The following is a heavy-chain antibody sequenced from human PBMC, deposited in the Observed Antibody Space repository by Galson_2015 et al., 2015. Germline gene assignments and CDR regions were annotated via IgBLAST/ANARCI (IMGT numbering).Heavy chain of an antibody. J-gene: IGHJ5*02. Sequence: SLRLSCAASGFTFSSYWMSWVRQAPGKGLEWVANIKQDGSEKYYVDSVKGRFTISRDNAKNSLYLQMNSLRAEDTAVYYCARDLMGDILTGYYNDWFDPWGQGTLVTVSS. D-gene: IGHD3-9*01. CDR2: IKQDGSEK. V-gene: IGHV3-7*01. CDR3: ARDLMGDILTGYYNDWFDP. CDR1: GFTFSSYW.